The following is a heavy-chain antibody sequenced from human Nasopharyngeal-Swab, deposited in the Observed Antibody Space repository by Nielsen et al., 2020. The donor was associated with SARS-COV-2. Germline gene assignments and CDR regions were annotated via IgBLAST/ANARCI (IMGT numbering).Heavy chain of an antibody. V-gene: IGHV3-53*01. D-gene: IGHD3-10*01. CDR3: ARDAPTGGSGTSYNAYDAFDI. CDR1: GFTVSNNY. Sequence: GESLKISCAASGFTVSNNYMSWVRQAPGKGLEWVSVIYSGGSTYYADSVKGRFTISRDNSQNTLYLQMNSLRAEDTAVYYCARDAPTGGSGTSYNAYDAFDIWGQGTMVTVSS. J-gene: IGHJ3*02. CDR2: IYSGGST.